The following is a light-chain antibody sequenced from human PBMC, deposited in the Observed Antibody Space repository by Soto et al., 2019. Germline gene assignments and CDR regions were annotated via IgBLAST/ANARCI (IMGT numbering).Light chain of an antibody. CDR2: EVS. V-gene: IGLV2-14*01. CDR1: SSDVGGYNY. J-gene: IGLJ1*01. CDR3: SSYTSSSTV. Sequence: QSVLTQPACVSWSPGQSITISCTGTSSDVGGYNYVSWYQQHPGKAPKLMIYEVSNRPSGVSNRFSGSKSGNTASLTISGLQAEDEADYYCSSYTSSSTVFGTGTKVTVL.